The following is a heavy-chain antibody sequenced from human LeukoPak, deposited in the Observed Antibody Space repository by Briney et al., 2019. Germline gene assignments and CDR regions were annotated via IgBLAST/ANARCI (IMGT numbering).Heavy chain of an antibody. CDR1: GVSISSHY. Sequence: SETLSLTCTVSGVSISSHYWSWLRQPPGKGLEWIGYIYYSGSTNYNPSLKSRVTISVDTSKNQFSLKLSSVTAADTAVYYCARGGSYGPWGQGTLATVSS. CDR2: IYYSGST. J-gene: IGHJ5*02. CDR3: ARGGSYGP. V-gene: IGHV4-59*11. D-gene: IGHD1-26*01.